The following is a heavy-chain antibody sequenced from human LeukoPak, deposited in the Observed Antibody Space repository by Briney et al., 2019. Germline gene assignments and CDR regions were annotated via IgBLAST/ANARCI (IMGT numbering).Heavy chain of an antibody. CDR1: GFTFSSYA. Sequence: GGSLRLSCAASGFTFSSYAMHWVRQAPGKGLEWVAVISYDGSNKYYADSVKGRFTISRDNSKNTLYLQVNSLRAEDTAVYYCARDWLSPYYYGMDVWGQGTTVTVSS. J-gene: IGHJ6*02. CDR3: ARDWLSPYYYGMDV. D-gene: IGHD5-12*01. V-gene: IGHV3-30-3*01. CDR2: ISYDGSNK.